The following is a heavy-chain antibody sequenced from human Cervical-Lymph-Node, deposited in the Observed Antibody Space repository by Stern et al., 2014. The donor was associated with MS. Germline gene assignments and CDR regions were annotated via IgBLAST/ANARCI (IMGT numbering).Heavy chain of an antibody. Sequence: QVQLVHSGGGLVKPGGSLRLSCAASGFSFSDFSMNWIRQAPGKGLEWVSYTSSSGSDRLYADSVKGRFTVSRDGAKNSVYLQMNSLRAEDTAIYYCARDRIAVDGNWFDTWGQGTLVSVSS. CDR3: ARDRIAVDGNWFDT. CDR1: GFSFSDFS. J-gene: IGHJ5*02. D-gene: IGHD6-19*01. V-gene: IGHV3-11*01. CDR2: TSSSGSDR.